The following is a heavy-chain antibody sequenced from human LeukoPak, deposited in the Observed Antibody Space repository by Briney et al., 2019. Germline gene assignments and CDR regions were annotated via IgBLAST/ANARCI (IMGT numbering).Heavy chain of an antibody. V-gene: IGHV3-30*04. Sequence: QPGRSLRLSCAASGFTFSSYAMHWVRQAPGKGLEWVAVITYDGSNKYYADSVKGRFTISRDNSKNTLYLQMNSLRAEDTAVYYCARDYSGSYYLSYYMDVWGKGTTVTVSS. D-gene: IGHD1-26*01. J-gene: IGHJ6*03. CDR2: ITYDGSNK. CDR1: GFTFSSYA. CDR3: ARDYSGSYYLSYYMDV.